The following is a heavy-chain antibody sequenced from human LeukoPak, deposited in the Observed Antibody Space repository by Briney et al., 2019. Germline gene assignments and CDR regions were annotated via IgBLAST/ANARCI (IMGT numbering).Heavy chain of an antibody. CDR1: GYTFTSYG. Sequence: ASVKVSCRASGYTFTSYGISWVRQAPGQGLEWMGWISAYNGNTNYAQKLQGRLTMTTDTSTSTAYMEVRNLRSDDTAVYYCARALSDDFWSAYQDYWGQGTLVTVSS. CDR2: ISAYNGNT. D-gene: IGHD3-3*01. J-gene: IGHJ4*02. CDR3: ARALSDDFWSAYQDY. V-gene: IGHV1-18*01.